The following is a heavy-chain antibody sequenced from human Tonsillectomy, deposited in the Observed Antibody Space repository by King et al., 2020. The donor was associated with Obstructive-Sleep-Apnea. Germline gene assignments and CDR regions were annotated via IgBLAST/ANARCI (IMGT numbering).Heavy chain of an antibody. CDR3: ARGYYYGSGSSPAPFDY. V-gene: IGHV3-13*01. CDR1: GFTFSNYD. Sequence: VQLVESGGGLVQPGGSLRLSCAASGFTFSNYDMHWVRQGTGNGLEWVSAIGTAGDTYYPGSVKGRFTISRENAKNSLYLQMNSLRAGDTAVYYCARGYYYGSGSSPAPFDYWGQGTLVTVSS. J-gene: IGHJ4*02. D-gene: IGHD3-10*01. CDR2: IGTAGDT.